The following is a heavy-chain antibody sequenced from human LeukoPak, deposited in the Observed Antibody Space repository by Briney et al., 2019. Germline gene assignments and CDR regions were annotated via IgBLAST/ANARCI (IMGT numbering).Heavy chain of an antibody. CDR3: VQRHCDGGPCLHRDF. D-gene: IGHD2-15*01. CDR2: ISPDGRTT. CDR1: GFTFSSFG. V-gene: IGHV3-74*01. J-gene: IGHJ4*02. Sequence: GGSLRLSCAASGFTFSSFGMNWVRQAPGKGLVWVSHISPDGRTTYYADFVKGRLTISTDNAKNALYLQISGLRAEDTAVYYCVQRHCDGGPCLHRDFWGQGTLVTVSS.